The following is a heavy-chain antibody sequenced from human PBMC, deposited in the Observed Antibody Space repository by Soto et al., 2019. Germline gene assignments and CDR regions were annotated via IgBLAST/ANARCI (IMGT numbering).Heavy chain of an antibody. CDR3: VRDASRGYRGWWDP. D-gene: IGHD5-18*01. Sequence: QVQLVQSGTELKKPGASVMVSCKTSGYTFTSYGIRWVRQAPGQGPEWMGLISPYNGDTIYARKFQGRVIVTADTATRTVYLELRSLRSDDTAVYYCVRDASRGYRGWWDPWGQGTLVTVSS. V-gene: IGHV1-18*01. CDR2: ISPYNGDT. CDR1: GYTFTSYG. J-gene: IGHJ5*02.